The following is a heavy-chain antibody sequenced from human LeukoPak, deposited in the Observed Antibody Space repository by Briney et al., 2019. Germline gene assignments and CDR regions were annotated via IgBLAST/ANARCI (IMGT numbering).Heavy chain of an antibody. D-gene: IGHD4-11*01. Sequence: GGSLRLSYAASGFTFSSYWMSWVRQAPGKGLEWVANIKQDGSEKYYVDSVKGRFTISRDNAKNSLYLQMNSLRAEDTAVYYCAREDYIDAFDIWGQGTMVTVSS. V-gene: IGHV3-7*04. CDR3: AREDYIDAFDI. CDR2: IKQDGSEK. J-gene: IGHJ3*02. CDR1: GFTFSSYW.